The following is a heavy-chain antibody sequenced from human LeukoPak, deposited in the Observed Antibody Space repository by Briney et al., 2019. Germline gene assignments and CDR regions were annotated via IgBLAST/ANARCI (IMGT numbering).Heavy chain of an antibody. CDR1: GGSFSGYY. D-gene: IGHD2-2*01. CDR2: INHSGST. Sequence: PSETLSLTCAVYGGSFSGYYWSWIRQPPGKGLEWIGEINHSGSTNYNPSLKSRVTISVDTSKNQFSLKLSSVTAADTAVNYCARGLIVVVPAASYYYYGMDVWGKGTTVTVSS. J-gene: IGHJ6*04. CDR3: ARGLIVVVPAASYYYYGMDV. V-gene: IGHV4-34*01.